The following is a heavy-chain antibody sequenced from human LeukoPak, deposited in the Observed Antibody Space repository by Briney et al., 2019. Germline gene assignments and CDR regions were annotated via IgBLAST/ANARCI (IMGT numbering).Heavy chain of an antibody. J-gene: IGHJ6*02. CDR1: GFTFSSYS. V-gene: IGHV3-21*01. Sequence: GGSLRLSCAASGFTFSSYSMNWVRQAPGKGLEWVSSISSSSSYIYYADSEKGRFTISRDNAKNSLYLQMNSLRAEDTAVYYCARERDYGSGSYGMDVWGQGTTVTVSS. D-gene: IGHD3-10*01. CDR3: ARERDYGSGSYGMDV. CDR2: ISSSSSYI.